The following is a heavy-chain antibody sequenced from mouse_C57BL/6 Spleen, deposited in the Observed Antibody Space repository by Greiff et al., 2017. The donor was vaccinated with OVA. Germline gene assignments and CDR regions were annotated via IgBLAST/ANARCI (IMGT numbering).Heavy chain of an antibody. V-gene: IGHV7-3*01. Sequence: EVKLMESGGGLVQPGGSLSLSCAASGFTFTDYYMSWVRQPPGKALEWLGFIRIKANGYTTEYSAYVKGRFTISRDKSQSLLYLQMNAVRAEDSATYYCARYEGLGGYFDYWGQGTTLTVSS. CDR1: GFTFTDYY. J-gene: IGHJ2*01. CDR3: ARYEGLGGYFDY. CDR2: IRIKANGYTT.